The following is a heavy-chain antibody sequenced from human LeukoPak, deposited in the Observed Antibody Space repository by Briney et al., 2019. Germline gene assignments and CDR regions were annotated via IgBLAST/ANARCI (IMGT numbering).Heavy chain of an antibody. Sequence: SETLSLTCTVSGGSISSSSYYWGWIRQPPGKGLEWIGSIYYSGSTYYNPSLKSRVTISVDTSKKQSSLKLSSVTAADTAVYYCARDHETALYYYDTGGAEYFQHWGQGTLVTVSS. CDR1: GGSISSSSYY. CDR3: ARDHETALYYYDTGGAEYFQH. V-gene: IGHV4-39*07. D-gene: IGHD3-22*01. CDR2: IYYSGST. J-gene: IGHJ1*01.